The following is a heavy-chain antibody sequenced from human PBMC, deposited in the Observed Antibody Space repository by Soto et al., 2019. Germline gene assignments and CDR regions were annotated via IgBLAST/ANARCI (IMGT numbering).Heavy chain of an antibody. D-gene: IGHD2-21*01. V-gene: IGHV4-39*02. CDR1: GDSITRSPYY. J-gene: IGHJ2*01. CDR3: ARLYCGAVWYFDV. Sequence: QLQLQESGPGQVKPSETLSLTCTVSGDSITRSPYYWGWIRQPAGKGLEWIGSIYYNGNTFYNPSLRGRVTISEDSSTKHFSLKMRSVTAADTAVYYCARLYCGAVWYFDVWGRGTLVTVSS. CDR2: IYYNGNT.